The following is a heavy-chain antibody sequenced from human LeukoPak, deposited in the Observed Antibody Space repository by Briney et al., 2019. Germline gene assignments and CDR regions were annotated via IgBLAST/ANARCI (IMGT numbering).Heavy chain of an antibody. Sequence: GRSLRLSCAASGFTFSSHGMHWVRQAPGKGLEWVSAISGSGGSTYYADSVKGRFTISRDNSKNTLYLQMNSLRAEDTAVYYCAKSRRSYGGFDYWGQGTLVTVSS. J-gene: IGHJ4*02. CDR2: ISGSGGST. CDR1: GFTFSSHG. CDR3: AKSRRSYGGFDY. V-gene: IGHV3-23*01. D-gene: IGHD5-18*01.